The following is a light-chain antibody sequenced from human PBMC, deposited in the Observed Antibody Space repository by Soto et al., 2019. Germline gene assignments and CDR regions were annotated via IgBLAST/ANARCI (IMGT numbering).Light chain of an antibody. CDR3: QQYGSSGT. CDR2: GAS. J-gene: IGKJ1*01. Sequence: EIVLTQSPGTLSLSPGERATLSCRASQSVSNNYLAWYQHKTGQAPRLLIYGASNRATGIPDRFSGSGSGTDFTLTISRLEPEDFAVYDCQQYGSSGTFGQGTKVESK. V-gene: IGKV3-20*01. CDR1: QSVSNNY.